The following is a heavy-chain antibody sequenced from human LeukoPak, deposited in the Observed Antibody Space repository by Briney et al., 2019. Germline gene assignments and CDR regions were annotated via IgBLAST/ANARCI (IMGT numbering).Heavy chain of an antibody. V-gene: IGHV4-59*01. CDR2: IYYTGST. CDR1: GGSISRDY. J-gene: IGHJ4*02. CDR3: ARDRPGCSSLHY. D-gene: IGHD6-13*01. Sequence: SETLSLTCTVSGGSISRDYWSWIRQPRGKGLEWIGYIYYTGSTNYNPSLKSRVTISVDTSKNQFSLKLSSVTAADTAVYYCARDRPGCSSLHYWGLGTLVTVSS.